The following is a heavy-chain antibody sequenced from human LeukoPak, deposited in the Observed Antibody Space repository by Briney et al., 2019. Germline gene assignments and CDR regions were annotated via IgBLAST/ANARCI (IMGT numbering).Heavy chain of an antibody. CDR1: GYNFNKYG. D-gene: IGHD1-26*01. CDR2: MSAYNHRT. Sequence: GAAVKVSCKASGYNFNKYGISWVRQAPGQGLEWIGWMSAYNHRTRYLQKLQGRVTMTIDTSTTTAFLEVESLRSDDTGVYFGVGDDPGGATDDYYFYYYVDVWGEGTAVIVS. CDR3: VGDDPGGATDDYYFYYYVDV. V-gene: IGHV1-18*01. J-gene: IGHJ6*03.